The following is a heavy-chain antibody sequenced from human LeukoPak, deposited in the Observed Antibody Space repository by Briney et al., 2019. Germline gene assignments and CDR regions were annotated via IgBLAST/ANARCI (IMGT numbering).Heavy chain of an antibody. V-gene: IGHV3-7*01. CDR1: GFTLSSYW. J-gene: IGHJ1*01. CDR2: IKQDGSEK. Sequence: PGGSLRLSCAASGFTLSSYWMSWVRQAPGKGLEWVANIKQDGSEKYYVDSVKGRFTISRDNAKNSLYLQMNSLRAEDTAVYYCARVRVTVAGTSEYFQHWGQGTLVTVS. D-gene: IGHD6-19*01. CDR3: ARVRVTVAGTSEYFQH.